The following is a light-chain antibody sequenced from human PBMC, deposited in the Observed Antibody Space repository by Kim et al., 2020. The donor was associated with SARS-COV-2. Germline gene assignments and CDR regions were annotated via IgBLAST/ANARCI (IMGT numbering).Light chain of an antibody. J-gene: IGKJ1*01. CDR1: QGIRNE. CDR2: AAS. CDR3: LHDYNYVWT. V-gene: IGKV1-6*01. Sequence: SASVGDRVNITCRASQGIRNELGWYQQKSGKAPKLLIYAASSLQSGVPSRFSGSGSGTDFTLTINSLQPEDFATYYCLHDYNYVWTFGQGTKVEIK.